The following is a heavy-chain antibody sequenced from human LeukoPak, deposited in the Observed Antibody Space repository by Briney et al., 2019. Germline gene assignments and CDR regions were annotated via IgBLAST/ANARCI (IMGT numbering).Heavy chain of an antibody. CDR1: GFTLITND. D-gene: IGHD1-14*01. J-gene: IGHJ4*02. V-gene: IGHV3-53*01. CDR3: ARGVEPLAANTLAY. Sequence: PGGSLRLSCAASGFTLITNDMTWVRQAPGKGLEWVSVLYSDGNTEYADSVQGRFTISRDNSKNTLYLEMNSLSPDDTAVYYCARGVEPLAANTLAYWGQGTLVIVSS. CDR2: LYSDGNT.